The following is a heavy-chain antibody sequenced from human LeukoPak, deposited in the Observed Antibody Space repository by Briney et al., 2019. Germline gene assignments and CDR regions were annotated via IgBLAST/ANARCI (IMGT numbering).Heavy chain of an antibody. V-gene: IGHV3-21*01. CDR3: ARRRYSDR. D-gene: IGHD5-12*01. J-gene: IGHJ5*02. CDR2: ISSSSSYI. Sequence: GGSLTLSCAASGFTVSSNYMNWVRQAPGKGLEWVSSISSSSSYIYYADSVKGRFTISRDNAKNSLYLQMNSLRAEDTAVYYCARRRYSDRWGQGTLVTVSS. CDR1: GFTVSSNY.